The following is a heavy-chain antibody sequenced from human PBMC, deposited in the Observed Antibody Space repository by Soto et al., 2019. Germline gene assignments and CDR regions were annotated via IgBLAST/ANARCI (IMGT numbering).Heavy chain of an antibody. J-gene: IGHJ5*02. V-gene: IGHV3-74*03. CDR1: GFTFSTYW. Sequence: EVQLEESGGDLVQPGGSVRLSCAASGFTFSTYWTHWVRQAPGKGLVWVSRINSDGSITTYADSVKGRFTISRDNSKNTLYLQMNSLRAEETAVYYCARVATGSYSWRESWGQGTLVTVSS. CDR3: ARVATGSYSWRES. CDR2: INSDGSIT. D-gene: IGHD1-26*01.